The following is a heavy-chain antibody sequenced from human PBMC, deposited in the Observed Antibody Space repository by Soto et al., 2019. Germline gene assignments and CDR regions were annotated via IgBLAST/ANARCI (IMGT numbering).Heavy chain of an antibody. CDR1: GGTFSSYA. V-gene: IGHV1-69*13. CDR3: ARRGLESRITMVRGVIMYYYYGMDV. Sequence: ASVKVSCKASGGTFSSYAISWVRQAPGQGLEWMGGIIPIFGTANYAQKFQGRVTITADESTSTAYMELSSLRSEDTAVYYCARRGLESRITMVRGVIMYYYYGMDVWG. J-gene: IGHJ6*02. D-gene: IGHD3-10*01. CDR2: IIPIFGTA.